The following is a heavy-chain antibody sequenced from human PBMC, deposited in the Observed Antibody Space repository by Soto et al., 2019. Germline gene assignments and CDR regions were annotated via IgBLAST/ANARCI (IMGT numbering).Heavy chain of an antibody. D-gene: IGHD3-3*01. CDR3: AKDLWSGRGGGIDY. CDR2: ISGAALNT. J-gene: IGHJ4*02. Sequence: EVQLLDSGGGLVQPGGSLRLSCAASGFTFSSYAMHWVRQAPGKGLEWVSTISGAALNTYHADSVKGRFTISRDSSKRTVYLQMKSLSAADTAVYYCAKDLWSGRGGGIDYWGQGTLVTVSS. CDR1: GFTFSSYA. V-gene: IGHV3-23*01.